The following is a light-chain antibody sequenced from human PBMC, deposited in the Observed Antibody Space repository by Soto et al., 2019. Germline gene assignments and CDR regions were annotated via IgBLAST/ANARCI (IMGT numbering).Light chain of an antibody. CDR1: QSVSSY. CDR3: QQRSVWPLT. V-gene: IGKV3-11*01. CDR2: DSS. Sequence: EIVLTQFPATLSLSPGDGATLSCTASQSVSSYLAWYQQRRGQAPRLLIYDSSNRAAGIPARFSGSGSGTDFSLIISSLEPEVFAVYYCQQRSVWPLTFGGGTRVEIK. J-gene: IGKJ4*01.